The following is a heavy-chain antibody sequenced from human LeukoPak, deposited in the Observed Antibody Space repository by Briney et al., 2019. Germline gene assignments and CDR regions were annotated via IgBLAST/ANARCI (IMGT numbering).Heavy chain of an antibody. Sequence: PGGSLKLSCAASGFTFSGSAMHWVRQASGKGLEWVGRIRSKANSYATAYAASVKGRFTISRDDSKNTAYLQMNSLKTEDTAVYYCTRRLHDSCGDKEWGQGTPVTVSS. CDR2: IRSKANSYAT. CDR3: TRRLHDSCGDKE. D-gene: IGHD3-22*01. V-gene: IGHV3-73*01. CDR1: GFTFSGSA. J-gene: IGHJ4*02.